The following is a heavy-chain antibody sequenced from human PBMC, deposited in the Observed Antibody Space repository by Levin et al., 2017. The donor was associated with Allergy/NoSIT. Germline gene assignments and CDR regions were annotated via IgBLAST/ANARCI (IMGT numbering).Heavy chain of an antibody. V-gene: IGHV3-21*01. Sequence: GGSLRLSCAASGFTFSRYSMNWVRQAPGKGLEWVSSISSSSTHIYYGDSVKSRFTISRDNAKNSLYLQMNSLRAEDTAVYYCARDLVINGEGVRGVITTLWGMDVWGQGTTVTVSS. CDR1: GFTFSRYS. CDR2: ISSSSTHI. CDR3: ARDLVINGEGVRGVITTLWGMDV. J-gene: IGHJ6*02. D-gene: IGHD3-10*01.